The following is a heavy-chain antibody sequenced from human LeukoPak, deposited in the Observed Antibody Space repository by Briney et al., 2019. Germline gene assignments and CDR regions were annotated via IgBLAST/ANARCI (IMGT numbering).Heavy chain of an antibody. Sequence: GESLKISCKGSGYSLTSYWIGWVRQMPGKGLEWMGIIDPGDSDTRYSPSFQGQVTISADKSISIAYLQWSSLKASDTAMNYRARQYGDYAKWFDPWGQGTLVTVSS. CDR1: GYSLTSYW. J-gene: IGHJ5*02. D-gene: IGHD4-17*01. V-gene: IGHV5-51*01. CDR2: IDPGDSDT. CDR3: ARQYGDYAKWFDP.